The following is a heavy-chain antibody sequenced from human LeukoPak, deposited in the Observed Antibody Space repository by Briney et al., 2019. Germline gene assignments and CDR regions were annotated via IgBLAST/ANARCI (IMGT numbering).Heavy chain of an antibody. CDR1: GDSINNYY. CDR2: INYSGSS. D-gene: IGHD3-10*01. CDR3: ARAVHYSGTSDQYTGGWYYFDY. J-gene: IGHJ4*02. Sequence: SETLSLTCTVSGDSINNYYWSWIRQPPGKGLEWIGNINYSGSSNSNPSLKSRATISVDMSRKHFFLDLISVTAADTAVYYCARAVHYSGTSDQYTGGWYYFDYWGQGTLVTVSS. V-gene: IGHV4-59*01.